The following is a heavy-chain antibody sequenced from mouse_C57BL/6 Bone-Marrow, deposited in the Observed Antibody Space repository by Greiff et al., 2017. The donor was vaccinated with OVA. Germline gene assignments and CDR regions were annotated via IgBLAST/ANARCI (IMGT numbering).Heavy chain of an antibody. CDR2: IRSKSNNYAT. J-gene: IGHJ3*01. CDR3: VRRAFAY. CDR1: GFSFNTYA. V-gene: IGHV10-1*01. Sequence: EVKLVESGGGLVQPKGSLKLSCAASGFSFNTYAMNWVRQAPGKGLEWVARIRSKSNNYATYYADSGKDRFTISRDDSESMLYLQMNNLKTEDTAMYYCVRRAFAYWGQGTLVTVSA.